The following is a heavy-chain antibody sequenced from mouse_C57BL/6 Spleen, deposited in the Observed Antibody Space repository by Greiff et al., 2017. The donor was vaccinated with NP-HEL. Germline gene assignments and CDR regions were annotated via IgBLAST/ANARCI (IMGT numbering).Heavy chain of an antibody. CDR3: ASENDYDRVFAY. CDR1: GYTFTDYY. Sequence: QVQLKQSGAELVRPGASVKLSCKASGYTFTDYYINWVKQRPGQGLEWIARIYPGSGNTYYNEKFKGKATLTAEKSSSTAYMQLSSLTSEDSAVYFCASENDYDRVFAYWGQGTLVTVSA. J-gene: IGHJ3*01. V-gene: IGHV1-76*01. CDR2: IYPGSGNT. D-gene: IGHD2-4*01.